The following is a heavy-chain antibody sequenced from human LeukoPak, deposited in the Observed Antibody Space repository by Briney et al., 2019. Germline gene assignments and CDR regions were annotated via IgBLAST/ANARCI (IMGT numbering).Heavy chain of an antibody. Sequence: GGSLRLSCAASGFTFSSYGMHWVRQAPGKGLEWVAFIRYDGSNKYYADSVKGRFTISRDNSKNTLYLQMNSLRAEDTAVYYCATRTGVSGAFDIWGQGTMVTVSS. J-gene: IGHJ3*02. V-gene: IGHV3-30*02. CDR2: IRYDGSNK. CDR1: GFTFSSYG. D-gene: IGHD1-14*01. CDR3: ATRTGVSGAFDI.